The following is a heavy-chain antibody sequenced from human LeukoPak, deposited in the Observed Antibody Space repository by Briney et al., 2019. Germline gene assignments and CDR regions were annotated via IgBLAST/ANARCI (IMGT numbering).Heavy chain of an antibody. Sequence: GGSLRLTCAASGFIVSSNYMTWVRQAPGKGLEWVSVIHNDGSTYYADSVKGRFTISRDNSKNTLYLQMNSLRVEDTAVYYCTALARDYWGQGILVTVSS. CDR2: IHNDGST. CDR1: GFIVSSNY. J-gene: IGHJ4*02. CDR3: TALARDY. D-gene: IGHD3-3*02. V-gene: IGHV3-53*01.